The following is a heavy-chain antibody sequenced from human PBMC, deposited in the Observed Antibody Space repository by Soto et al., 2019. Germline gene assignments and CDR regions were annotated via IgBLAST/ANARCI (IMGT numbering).Heavy chain of an antibody. Sequence: QVQLQESGPGLVKPSQTLSLTCTVSGDSVSGGDSYWSWIRQPPGKALEWIGYTSFSGYTSYSPSLKSRVTISVDMSKSQFSLRLTFVTAADTAIYYCVRGGNPYHYATSGPGTFDKWGQGTLVSVPS. D-gene: IGHD3-22*01. CDR2: TSFSGYT. CDR3: VRGGNPYHYATSGPGTFDK. V-gene: IGHV4-30-4*01. CDR1: GDSVSGGDSY. J-gene: IGHJ4*02.